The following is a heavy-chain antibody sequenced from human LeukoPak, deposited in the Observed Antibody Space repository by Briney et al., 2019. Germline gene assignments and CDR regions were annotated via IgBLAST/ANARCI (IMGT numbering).Heavy chain of an antibody. CDR1: GYTFTSYY. D-gene: IGHD3-10*01. J-gene: IGHJ4*02. Sequence: ASVKVSCRSFGYTFTSYYMYWVRQAPGQGLEWMGLINPSGGSTNYEQTFQGRVTMTRDTSTSTVYMELSSLRSEDTAVYYCARDSGMVRGTVDYWGQGTLVTVSS. CDR2: INPSGGST. CDR3: ARDSGMVRGTVDY. V-gene: IGHV1-46*01.